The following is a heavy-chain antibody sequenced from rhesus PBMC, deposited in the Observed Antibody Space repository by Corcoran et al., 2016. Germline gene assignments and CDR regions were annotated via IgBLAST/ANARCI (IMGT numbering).Heavy chain of an antibody. V-gene: IGHV4-173*01. CDR2: ISGSGWST. Sequence: QLQLQESGPGLVKPSETLSLTCAVSGGSISSNYWSWSREPPGKGLEGTGCISGSGWSTAYNTSLKSPVTISTGTSKNQFSLKLSSVPAAETAGYYCARDLHSGRYYSPFDTWGQGVLVTVSS. J-gene: IGHJ4*01. D-gene: IGHD3-16*01. CDR3: ARDLHSGRYYSPFDT. CDR1: GGSISSNY.